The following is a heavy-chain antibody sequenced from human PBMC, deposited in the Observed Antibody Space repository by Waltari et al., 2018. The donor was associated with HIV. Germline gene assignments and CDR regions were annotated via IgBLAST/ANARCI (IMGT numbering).Heavy chain of an antibody. CDR2: IYNSGSA. V-gene: IGHV4-38-2*01. D-gene: IGHD3-16*02. CDR3: VRVGDDYVWGSYRHDSYFDY. Sequence: QVQLQESGPGLVKPSETLSLTCAVSGYSISNGYYWGWIRPPPGKGLEWIGSIYNSGSAYLNPSLKSRVTISVETSKNQFSLRLSSVTAADTAVYYCVRVGDDYVWGSYRHDSYFDYWGQGTLVTVSS. CDR1: GYSISNGYY. J-gene: IGHJ4*02.